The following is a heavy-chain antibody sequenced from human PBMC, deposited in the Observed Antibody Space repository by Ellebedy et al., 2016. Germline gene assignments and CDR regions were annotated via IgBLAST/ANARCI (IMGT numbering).Heavy chain of an antibody. J-gene: IGHJ4*02. V-gene: IGHV3-30-3*02. CDR2: ISYDGSNK. CDR3: ARGCGDYESVDY. CDR1: GFTFSSYA. Sequence: GESLKISCAGSGFTFSSYAMHWVRQAPGKGLEWVTFISYDGSNKFYADSVKGRFTISTDTPKNILYLQMNSLRPEDSAMYYCARGCGDYESVDYWGQGALVTVSS. D-gene: IGHD4-17*01.